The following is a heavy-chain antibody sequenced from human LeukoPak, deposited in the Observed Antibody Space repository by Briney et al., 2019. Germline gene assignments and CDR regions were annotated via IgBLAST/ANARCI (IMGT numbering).Heavy chain of an antibody. J-gene: IGHJ4*02. CDR1: GGSISSSSYY. Sequence: ASETLSLTCTVSGGSISSSSYYWGWIRQPPGKGLEWIGSIYYSGSTYCNPSLKSRVTISVDTSKNQFSLKLSSVTAADTAVYYCARTPLWFGDQTDYWGQGTLVTVSS. V-gene: IGHV4-39*01. CDR2: IYYSGST. D-gene: IGHD3-10*01. CDR3: ARTPLWFGDQTDY.